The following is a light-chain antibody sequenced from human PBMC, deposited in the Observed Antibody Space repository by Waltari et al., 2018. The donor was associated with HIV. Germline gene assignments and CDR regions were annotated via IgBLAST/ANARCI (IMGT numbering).Light chain of an antibody. CDR1: SSDVGVYDY. V-gene: IGLV2-14*03. J-gene: IGLJ3*02. Sequence: QSALTQPASVSGSPGQSITISCTGTSSDVGVYDYVSWSQQHPGQAPKLMIYDVSHRPSGVSNRFYGSKSGNTASLTISGLQAEDEADYYCCSYTRSNTWVFGGGTKLTVL. CDR3: CSYTRSNTWV. CDR2: DVS.